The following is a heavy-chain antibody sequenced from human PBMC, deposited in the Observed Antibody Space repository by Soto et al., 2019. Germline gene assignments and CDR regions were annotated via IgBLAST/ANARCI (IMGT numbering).Heavy chain of an antibody. Sequence: PSETLSLTCTVSGGSISSGDYYWSWIRQPPGKGLEWIGYIYYSGSTYYNPSLKGRVTISVDTSKNQFSLKLSSVTAADTAVYYCARSTQGGYCSSTSCYNGHYIDYWGQGTLVTVSS. CDR1: GGSISSGDYY. CDR3: ARSTQGGYCSSTSCYNGHYIDY. CDR2: IYYSGST. D-gene: IGHD2-2*02. V-gene: IGHV4-30-4*01. J-gene: IGHJ4*02.